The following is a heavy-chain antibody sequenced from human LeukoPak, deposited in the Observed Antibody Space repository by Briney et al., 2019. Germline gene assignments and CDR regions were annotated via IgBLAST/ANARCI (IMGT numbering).Heavy chain of an antibody. CDR1: GFTFSDYA. D-gene: IGHD4-17*01. Sequence: GGSLRLSCAASGFTFSDYAMSWVRQAPGKGLKWVSVISGSGGSTYNADSVKGRFTISRDNSKNILYLQMNSLRAEDTAVYYCAKSVESAVTTNPYFDFWGQGALVTVSS. J-gene: IGHJ4*02. CDR3: AKSVESAVTTNPYFDF. CDR2: ISGSGGST. V-gene: IGHV3-23*01.